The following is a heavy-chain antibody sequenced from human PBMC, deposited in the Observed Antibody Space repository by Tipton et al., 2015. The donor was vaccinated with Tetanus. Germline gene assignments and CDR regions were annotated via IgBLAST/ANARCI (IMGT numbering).Heavy chain of an antibody. Sequence: QSGAEVKKPGSSVKVSCKASGGTFSTYGISWVRQAPGQGLEWMGGIIPIFDTTNYAQKFQGRVTITVDKSTSTAYMELSSLRSDDTAVYYCTTPARYCSGGSCYLALDYWGQGTLVTVSS. CDR1: GGTFSTYG. CDR3: TTPARYCSGGSCYLALDY. J-gene: IGHJ4*02. D-gene: IGHD2-15*01. CDR2: IIPIFDTT. V-gene: IGHV1-69*06.